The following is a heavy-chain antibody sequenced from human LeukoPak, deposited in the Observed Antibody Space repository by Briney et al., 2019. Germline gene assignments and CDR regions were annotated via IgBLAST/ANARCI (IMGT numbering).Heavy chain of an antibody. CDR1: GYTFTSYD. V-gene: IGHV1-8*01. CDR2: MNPNSGNT. D-gene: IGHD5-24*01. CDR3: ARGLGRSMATILPY. Sequence: GASVKVSCKASGYTFTSYDINWVRQATGQGLEWMGWMNPNSGNTGYAQKFQGRVTMTRNTSISTAYMELSSLRSEDTAVYYCARGLGRSMATILPYWGQGTLVTVSS. J-gene: IGHJ4*02.